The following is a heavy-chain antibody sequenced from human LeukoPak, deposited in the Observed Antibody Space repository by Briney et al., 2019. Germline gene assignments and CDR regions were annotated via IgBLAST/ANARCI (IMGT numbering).Heavy chain of an antibody. V-gene: IGHV1-18*01. CDR2: ISAYDGDT. CDR1: GYTFNNFG. D-gene: IGHD4-17*01. Sequence: GASVKVSCKASGYTFNNFGITWVRQAPGQGLEWMGWISAYDGDTRYAQKIEGRFFMTTDTSTSTAYMELRSLRPDDTAVYFCARHGSVPGDYWGQGTRVTVPS. CDR3: ARHGSVPGDY. J-gene: IGHJ4*02.